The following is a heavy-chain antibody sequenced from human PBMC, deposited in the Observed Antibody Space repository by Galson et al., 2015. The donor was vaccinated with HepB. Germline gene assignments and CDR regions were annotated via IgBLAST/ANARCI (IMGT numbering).Heavy chain of an antibody. D-gene: IGHD5-12*01. CDR3: AHLSVDIVATKGGNFDY. V-gene: IGHV2-5*02. J-gene: IGHJ4*02. CDR2: IYWDDDK. Sequence: PALVTPTQTLTLTCTFSGFSLSTSGVGVGWIRQPPGKALEWLALIYWDDDKRYSPSLKSRLTITKDTSKNQVVLTMTNMDPVDTATYYCAHLSVDIVATKGGNFDYWGQGTLVTVSS. CDR1: GFSLSTSGVG.